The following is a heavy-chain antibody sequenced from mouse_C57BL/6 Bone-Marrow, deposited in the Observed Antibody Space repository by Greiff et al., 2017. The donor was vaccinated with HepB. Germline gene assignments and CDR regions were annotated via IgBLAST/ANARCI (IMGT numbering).Heavy chain of an antibody. V-gene: IGHV5-12*01. CDR1: GFTFSDYY. CDR2: ISNGGGST. J-gene: IGHJ2*01. CDR3: ARHEALDY. Sequence: DVMLVESGGGLVQPGGSLNLSCAASGFTFSDYYMYWVRQTPEKRLEWVAYISNGGGSTYYPDTVKGRFTISRDNAKNTLYLQMSRLKSEDTAMYYCARHEALDYWGQGTTLTVSS.